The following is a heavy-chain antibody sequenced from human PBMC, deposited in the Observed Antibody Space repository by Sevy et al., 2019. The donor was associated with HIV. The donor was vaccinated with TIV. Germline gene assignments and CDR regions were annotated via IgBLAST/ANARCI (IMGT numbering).Heavy chain of an antibody. D-gene: IGHD3-22*01. CDR2: IIPIFGTA. V-gene: IGHV1-69*13. CDR1: GGTFSSYA. CDR3: RHRSGSGLNYYYGMDV. Sequence: ASVKGSCKASGGTFSSYAISWVRQAPGQGLEWMGGIIPIFGTASYAKKFQGRVTITADESTSTAYMELSSLRSEDTAVYYCRHRSGSGLNYYYGMDVWGQGTTVTVSS. J-gene: IGHJ6*02.